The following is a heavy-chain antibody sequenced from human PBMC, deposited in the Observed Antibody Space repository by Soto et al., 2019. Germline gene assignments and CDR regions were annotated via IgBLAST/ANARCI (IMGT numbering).Heavy chain of an antibody. D-gene: IGHD3-10*01. CDR3: AKRFNLVRGAQEIDY. J-gene: IGHJ4*02. V-gene: IGHV3-23*01. Sequence: GGSLRLSCAASGFTFSSNSMSWVRQAPGKGLEWVSSITASGSSTYYADSVKGRFTITRDNPKNTLYLQVNSLRAEDTAFYYCAKRFNLVRGAQEIDYGGQGTLVTVPS. CDR1: GFTFSSNS. CDR2: ITASGSST.